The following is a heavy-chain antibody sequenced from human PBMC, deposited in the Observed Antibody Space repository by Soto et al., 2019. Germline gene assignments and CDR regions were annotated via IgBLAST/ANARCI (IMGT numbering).Heavy chain of an antibody. CDR1: GYTFTSYG. D-gene: IGHD3-22*01. CDR3: ARDHSIDYDSSGYTPYFDY. CDR2: ISAYNGNT. V-gene: IGHV1-18*04. Sequence: ASVKVSCKASGYTFTSYGISWVRQAPGQGLEWMGWISAYNGNTNYAQKLQGRVTMTTDTSTSTAYMELRSLRSDDTAVYYCARDHSIDYDSSGYTPYFDYWGQGTLVTVSS. J-gene: IGHJ4*02.